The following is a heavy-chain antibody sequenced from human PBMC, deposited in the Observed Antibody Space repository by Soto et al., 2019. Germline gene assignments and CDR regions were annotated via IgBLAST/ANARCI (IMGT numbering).Heavy chain of an antibody. CDR2: ISTSGSTV. CDR1: RFTFSTYE. Sequence: GGSLRLSCAASRFTFSTYEMHWFRQAPGKGLEWVSYISTSGSTVYYADSVKGRFTVSRDNTRNSLYLQMDSLRDEDTALYYCVRYCGTTLCNGVATRTFDYWGQGTLVTVSS. V-gene: IGHV3-48*03. CDR3: VRYCGTTLCNGVATRTFDY. D-gene: IGHD5-12*01. J-gene: IGHJ4*02.